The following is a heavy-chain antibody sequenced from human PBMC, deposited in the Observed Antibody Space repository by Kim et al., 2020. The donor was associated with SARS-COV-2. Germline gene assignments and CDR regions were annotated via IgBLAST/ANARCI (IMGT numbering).Heavy chain of an antibody. J-gene: IGHJ4*02. CDR3: ARTALDRGALCEF. D-gene: IGHD2-2*03. Sequence: YEDSVKSRITISRDNAKNTLYLQMNNLRAEYSAVYDCARTALDRGALCEFWGQGTLVTVSS. V-gene: IGHV3-74*01.